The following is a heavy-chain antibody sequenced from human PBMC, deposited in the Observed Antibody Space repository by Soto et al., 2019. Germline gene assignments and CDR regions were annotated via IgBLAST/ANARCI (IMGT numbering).Heavy chain of an antibody. Sequence: SETLSLTCTVSGGSVSSGSYYWSWIRQPPGKGLEWIGYIYYSGSTNYNPSLKSRVTISVDMSKNQFSLKLSSVTAADTAVYYCASAAVLGYYYGMDVWGQGTTVTVSS. CDR1: GGSVSSGSYY. V-gene: IGHV4-61*01. D-gene: IGHD6-13*01. CDR2: IYYSGST. CDR3: ASAAVLGYYYGMDV. J-gene: IGHJ6*02.